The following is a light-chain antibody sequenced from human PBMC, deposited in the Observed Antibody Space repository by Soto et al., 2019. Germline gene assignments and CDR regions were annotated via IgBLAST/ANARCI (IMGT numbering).Light chain of an antibody. V-gene: IGLV2-14*01. Sequence: QSALTQPASVSGSPGQSITISCTGTSSDVGGYNYVSWYQQHPGKAPKLMIYEVSSRPSGVSNRFSGSKSGNTASLTISGLQAEDEADYYCSSYTSSSTYVFGTVTKLTVL. CDR1: SSDVGGYNY. J-gene: IGLJ1*01. CDR2: EVS. CDR3: SSYTSSSTYV.